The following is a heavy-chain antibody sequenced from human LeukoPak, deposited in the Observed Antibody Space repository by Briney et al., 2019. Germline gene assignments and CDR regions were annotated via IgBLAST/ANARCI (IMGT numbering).Heavy chain of an antibody. V-gene: IGHV3-74*01. Sequence: GGSLRLSCAASGFTFSTYWMHWVRQAPGKGLVWVSCINGDGSSTSYADSVKGRFTISRDNAKNTLYLQMNSLRAEDTAVYYCGQSSPVLLWSWGQGTLVTVSS. CDR3: GQSSPVLLWS. J-gene: IGHJ5*02. D-gene: IGHD3-10*01. CDR2: INGDGSST. CDR1: GFTFSTYW.